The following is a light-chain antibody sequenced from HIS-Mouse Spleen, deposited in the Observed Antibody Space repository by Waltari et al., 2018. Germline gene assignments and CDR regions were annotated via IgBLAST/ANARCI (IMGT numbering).Light chain of an antibody. Sequence: SSELTQDPAVSVALGQTVRITCQGDSLRRYYASRYQQKPGQAPVLVIYGKNNRPSGIPDRFSGSSSGNTASLTITGAQAEDEADYYCNSRDSSGNHWVFGGGTKLTVL. CDR1: SLRRYY. CDR2: GKN. CDR3: NSRDSSGNHWV. V-gene: IGLV3-19*01. J-gene: IGLJ3*02.